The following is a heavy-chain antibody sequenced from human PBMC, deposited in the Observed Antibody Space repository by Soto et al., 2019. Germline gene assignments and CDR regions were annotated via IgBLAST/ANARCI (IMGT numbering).Heavy chain of an antibody. V-gene: IGHV4-61*08. CDR1: GGSISSGGYY. J-gene: IGHJ3*02. D-gene: IGHD5-18*01. CDR3: ARRYGKNAFDI. CDR2: IYYSGST. Sequence: SETLSLTCTVSGGSISSGGYYWTWIRQHPGKGLEWIGYIYYSGSTNYNPSLKSRVTISVDTSKNQFSLKLSSVTAADTAVYYCARRYGKNAFDIWGQGTMVTVS.